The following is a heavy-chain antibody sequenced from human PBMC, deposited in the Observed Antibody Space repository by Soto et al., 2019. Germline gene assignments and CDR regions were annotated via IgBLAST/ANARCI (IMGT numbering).Heavy chain of an antibody. D-gene: IGHD5-18*01. CDR2: INPNNGGT. Sequence: QVQLVQSGAEVKKPGASVKVSCKASGYTFIGYDLHWVRQAPGQGLEWMGWINPNNGGTNYAQKFQGRVTMTRDTSISTAYMELSSLRPDDTAVYYCARVRIQFWYDAFDIWGRGTMVTVSS. CDR1: GYTFIGYD. CDR3: ARVRIQFWYDAFDI. J-gene: IGHJ3*02. V-gene: IGHV1-2*02.